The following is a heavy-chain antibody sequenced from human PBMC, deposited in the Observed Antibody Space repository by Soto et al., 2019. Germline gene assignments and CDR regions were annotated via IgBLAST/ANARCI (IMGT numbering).Heavy chain of an antibody. Sequence: PGGSLRLSCAASGFTFSSYGMHWVRQAPGKGLEWVAVIWYDGSNKYYADSVKGRFTISRDNSKNTLYLQMNSLRAEDTAVYYCARYYYDSSGYAPYDAFDIWGQGTMVTVSS. CDR2: IWYDGSNK. J-gene: IGHJ3*02. D-gene: IGHD3-22*01. CDR3: ARYYYDSSGYAPYDAFDI. CDR1: GFTFSSYG. V-gene: IGHV3-33*01.